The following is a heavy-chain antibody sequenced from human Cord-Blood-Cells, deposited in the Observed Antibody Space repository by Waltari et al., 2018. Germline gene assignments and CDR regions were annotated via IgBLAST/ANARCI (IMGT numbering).Heavy chain of an antibody. CDR1: GFSLSTSGVG. CDR3: AHRRKYTAMVKD. V-gene: IGHV2-5*02. Sequence: QITLKESGPTLVKPTQTLTLTCTFSGFSLSTSGVGVGWIRQPPGKALQWLALIYWDDDKRYRPSLKSRLTITKDTSKNQVVLTMTNMDPVDTATYYCAHRRKYTAMVKDWGQGTLVTVSS. J-gene: IGHJ4*02. CDR2: IYWDDDK. D-gene: IGHD5-18*01.